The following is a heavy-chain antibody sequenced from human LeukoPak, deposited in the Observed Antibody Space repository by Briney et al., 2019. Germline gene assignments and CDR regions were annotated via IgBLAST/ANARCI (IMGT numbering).Heavy chain of an antibody. CDR2: IYSGGST. V-gene: IGHV3-66*01. CDR3: ARGPHYYDSSGYPYYFDY. Sequence: GGSLRLSCAASGFTVSSNYMSWVRQAPGKGLEWVSVIYSGGSTYYVDSVKGRFTISRDNSKNTLYLQMNSLRAEDTAVYYCARGPHYYDSSGYPYYFDYWGQGTLVTVSS. J-gene: IGHJ4*02. D-gene: IGHD3-22*01. CDR1: GFTVSSNY.